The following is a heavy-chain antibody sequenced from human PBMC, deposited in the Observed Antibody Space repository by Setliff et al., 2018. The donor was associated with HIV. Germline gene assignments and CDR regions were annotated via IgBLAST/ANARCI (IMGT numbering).Heavy chain of an antibody. Sequence: SETLSLTCTVSGGTISSSDYYWGWIRQPPGKGLEWIGSIYYSGTTYYNPSLKSRVTISVDTSKNQFSLKLSSVTAADTAVYYCAREGRGDPGLATTRLDYWGQGKLVTVSS. J-gene: IGHJ4*02. CDR2: IYYSGTT. D-gene: IGHD1-1*01. CDR1: GGTISSSDYY. CDR3: AREGRGDPGLATTRLDY. V-gene: IGHV4-39*02.